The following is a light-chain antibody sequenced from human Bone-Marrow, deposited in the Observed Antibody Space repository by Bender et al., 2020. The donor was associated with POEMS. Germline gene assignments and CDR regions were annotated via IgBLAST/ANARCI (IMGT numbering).Light chain of an antibody. CDR2: QAP. CDR1: DLGDKY. Sequence: SYEVTQPPSVSVSPGQTASITCSGDDLGDKYVAWYQQKPGQSPVLVIYQAPKRPSGSPDRFSGSNSGNTATLTISGTQAMDEADYYCQAWDTYSVIFGGGTKLTVL. V-gene: IGLV3-1*01. CDR3: QAWDTYSVI. J-gene: IGLJ2*01.